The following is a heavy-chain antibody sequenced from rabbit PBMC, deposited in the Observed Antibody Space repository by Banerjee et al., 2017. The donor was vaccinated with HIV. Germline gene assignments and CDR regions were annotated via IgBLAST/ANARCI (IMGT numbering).Heavy chain of an antibody. Sequence: QEQVEESGGDLVKPEGSLTLTCTASGFSFSNIYYMCWVRQAPGKGLEWIGCINTGSRNAYYASWVISRFTISSHNAQNTLYLQLNSLTAADTATYFCVRVNSGLNLWGQGTLVTVS. D-gene: IGHD4-1*01. CDR3: VRVNSGLNL. CDR1: GFSFSNIYY. J-gene: IGHJ4*01. V-gene: IGHV1S45*01. CDR2: INTGSRNA.